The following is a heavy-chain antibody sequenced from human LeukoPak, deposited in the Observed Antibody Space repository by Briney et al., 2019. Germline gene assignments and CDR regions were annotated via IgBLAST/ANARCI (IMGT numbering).Heavy chain of an antibody. CDR2: ISSSGSTI. CDR3: ARTYYDILTGYPYFDY. Sequence: PGGSLRLSCAASGFTFSSYEMTWVRQAPGKGLEWVSYISSSGSTIYYADSVKGRFTISRDNAKNSLYLQMNSLRAEDTAVYYCARTYYDILTGYPYFDYWGQGTLVTVSS. D-gene: IGHD3-9*01. CDR1: GFTFSSYE. J-gene: IGHJ4*02. V-gene: IGHV3-48*03.